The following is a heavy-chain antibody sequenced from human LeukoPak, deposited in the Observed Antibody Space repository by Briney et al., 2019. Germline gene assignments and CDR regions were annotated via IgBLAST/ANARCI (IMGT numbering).Heavy chain of an antibody. Sequence: TLSLACTVSGGPFSSSSYCWAWIRQPPGKALEWLARIDWDDDKYYSTSLKTRLTISKDTSKNQVVLTMTNMDPVDTATYYCARIRAYYDSSGYYFIEGFDYWGQGTLVTVSS. V-gene: IGHV2-70*11. CDR3: ARIRAYYDSSGYYFIEGFDY. CDR2: IDWDDDK. D-gene: IGHD3-22*01. J-gene: IGHJ4*02. CDR1: GGPFSSSSYC.